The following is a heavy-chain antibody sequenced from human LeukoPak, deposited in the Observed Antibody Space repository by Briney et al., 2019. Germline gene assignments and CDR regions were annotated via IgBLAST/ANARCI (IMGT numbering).Heavy chain of an antibody. V-gene: IGHV4-4*07. J-gene: IGHJ4*02. Sequence: PSETLSLTCDVSGVSIQSYWWSWVREPAGKGLEWIGRIYTTGRTNYSPSFQSRVTMLIDVSSNQFSLTLRSVTAADTAVYYCARSGYTISAYHSYFWGQGAPVTVSS. CDR2: IYTTGRT. CDR1: GVSIQSYW. CDR3: ARSGYTISAYHSYF. D-gene: IGHD5-18*01.